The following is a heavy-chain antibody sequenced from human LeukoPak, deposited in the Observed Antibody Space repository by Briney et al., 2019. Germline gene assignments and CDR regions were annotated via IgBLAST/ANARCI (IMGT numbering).Heavy chain of an antibody. CDR1: GGTFSSYA. D-gene: IGHD7-27*01. Sequence: GASVKVSCKASGGTFSSYASSWVRQAPGQGLEWMGRIIPILGIANYAQKFQGRVTITADKSTSTAYMELSSLRSEDTAVYYCARVSGHYFDYWGQGTLVTVSS. CDR2: IIPILGIA. V-gene: IGHV1-69*04. CDR3: ARVSGHYFDY. J-gene: IGHJ4*02.